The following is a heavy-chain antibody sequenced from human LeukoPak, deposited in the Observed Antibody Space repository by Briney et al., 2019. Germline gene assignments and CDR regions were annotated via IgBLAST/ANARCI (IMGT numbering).Heavy chain of an antibody. CDR3: ARATINYDILTGWTYWYYYYMDV. CDR2: MNPNSGNT. J-gene: IGHJ6*03. Sequence: GASVKVSCKASGYTFTSYDINWVRQATGQGLEWMGWMNPNSGNTGYAQKFQGRVTITRNTSISTAYMELSSLRSEDTAVYYCARATINYDILTGWTYWYYYYMDVWGKGTTVTVSS. V-gene: IGHV1-8*03. CDR1: GYTFTSYD. D-gene: IGHD3-9*01.